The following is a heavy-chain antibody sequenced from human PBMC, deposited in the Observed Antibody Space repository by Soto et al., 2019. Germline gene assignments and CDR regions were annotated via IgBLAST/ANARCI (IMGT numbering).Heavy chain of an antibody. V-gene: IGHV4-30-2*01. CDR1: GGSISSGGYY. J-gene: IGHJ4*02. Sequence: PSETLSLTCTVSGGSISSGGYYWSWIRQHPGKGLEWIGYIYHSGSTYYNPSLKSRVTISVDRSKNQFSLKLSSVTAADTAVYYCASSTVGVRYDYWGQGTLVTVSS. CDR3: ASSTVGVRYDY. D-gene: IGHD4-17*01. CDR2: IYHSGST.